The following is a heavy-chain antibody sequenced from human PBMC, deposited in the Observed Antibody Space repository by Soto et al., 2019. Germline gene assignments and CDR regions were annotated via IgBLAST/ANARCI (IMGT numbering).Heavy chain of an antibody. CDR2: ILHDGNNK. CDR3: ARDDEGGSYCDLGY. Sequence: QVQLVESGGGVVPPGRSLRLSCAASGFTFSNYIMHWVRQAPGKGLEWVAIILHDGNNKYYADSVKGRFTISRDNSKNTLYLQMNSLRTEDTAIYYCARDDEGGSYCDLGYWGQGTMVTVSS. V-gene: IGHV3-30-3*01. J-gene: IGHJ4*02. D-gene: IGHD3-10*01. CDR1: GFTFSNYI.